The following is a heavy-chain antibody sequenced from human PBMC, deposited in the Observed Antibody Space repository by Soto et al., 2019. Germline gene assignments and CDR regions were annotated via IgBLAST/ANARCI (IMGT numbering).Heavy chain of an antibody. D-gene: IGHD5-12*01. CDR1: GFTFRNYG. CDR2: VWYDGGNK. Sequence: QVPLVESGGGVVQPGRSLRLSCAASGFTFRNYGMHWVRQAPAKGLEWVALVWYDGGNKNYVDSVKGRFTISRDNSQNTLYLLMNSLRDEDTAVYYCVRAAGYSGNDYVYYYGMDVWGQGTTVTVSS. J-gene: IGHJ6*02. V-gene: IGHV3-33*01. CDR3: VRAAGYSGNDYVYYYGMDV.